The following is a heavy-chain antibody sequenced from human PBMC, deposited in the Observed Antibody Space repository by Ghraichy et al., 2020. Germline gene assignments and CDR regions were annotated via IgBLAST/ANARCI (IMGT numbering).Heavy chain of an antibody. Sequence: GGSLRLSCAASGLTVSSNYMNWVRQAPGKGLEWVSLIYSGGSVSYADSVKGRFTISRDNSKNTLYLQMNSLRAEDTAVYYCARDRVVPNEYYSYYYGMDVWGQGTTVTVSS. CDR2: IYSGGSV. CDR1: GLTVSSNY. V-gene: IGHV3-66*01. CDR3: ARDRVVPNEYYSYYYGMDV. J-gene: IGHJ6*02. D-gene: IGHD2-2*01.